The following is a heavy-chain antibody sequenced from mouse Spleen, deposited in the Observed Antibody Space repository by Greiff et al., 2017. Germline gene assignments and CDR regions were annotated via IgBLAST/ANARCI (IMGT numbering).Heavy chain of an antibody. CDR2: ISSGSSTI. D-gene: IGHD4-1*01. V-gene: IGHV5-17*01. Sequence: EVKLVESGGGLVKPGGSLKLSCAASGFTFSDYGMHWVRQAPEKGLEWVAYISSGSSTIYYADTVKGRFTISRDNAKNTLFLQMTSLESEDTAMYYSAGRGTGFYAMDYWGQGTSVTVSS. J-gene: IGHJ4*01. CDR3: AGRGTGFYAMDY. CDR1: GFTFSDYG.